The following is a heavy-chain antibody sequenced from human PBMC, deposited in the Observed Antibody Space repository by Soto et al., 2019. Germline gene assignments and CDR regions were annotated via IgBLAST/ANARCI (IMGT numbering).Heavy chain of an antibody. Sequence: ASVKVSCKASGYTFTSYGISWVRQAPGQGLEWMGWISAYNGNTNYAQKLQGRVTMTTDTSTSTGYMELRSLRSDDTAVYYYARDPGEDCSSTSCYAWVYYYGMDVWGQGTTVTVSS. D-gene: IGHD2-2*01. CDR1: GYTFTSYG. CDR3: ARDPGEDCSSTSCYAWVYYYGMDV. CDR2: ISAYNGNT. V-gene: IGHV1-18*01. J-gene: IGHJ6*02.